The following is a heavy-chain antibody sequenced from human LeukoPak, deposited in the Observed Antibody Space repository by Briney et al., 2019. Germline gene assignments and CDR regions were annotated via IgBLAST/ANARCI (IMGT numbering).Heavy chain of an antibody. D-gene: IGHD3-9*01. CDR2: ISYDGTNK. CDR3: ARSTSSEYDIYHFDY. CDR1: GFSFSSYG. J-gene: IGHJ4*02. Sequence: GGSLRLSCAASGFSFSSYGMHWVRQAPGKGLEWVAVISYDGTNKYYADSVKGRLTISRDNSKNTLYLQMNSLRAEDTAVYYCARSTSSEYDIYHFDYWGQGTLVTVSS. V-gene: IGHV3-33*08.